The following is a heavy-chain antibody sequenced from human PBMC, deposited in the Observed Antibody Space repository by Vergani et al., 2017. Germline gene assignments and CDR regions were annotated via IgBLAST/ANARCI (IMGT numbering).Heavy chain of an antibody. J-gene: IGHJ4*01. D-gene: IGHD1-20*01. CDR1: GFPFRFYA. CDR3: ARAYGRYDWFDY. CDR2: ISGSGGST. V-gene: IGHV3-23*01. Sequence: EVRLLESGGGLVQPGGSLRLSCAASGFPFRFYAMSWVRQAPGKGLGWVSAISGSGGSTYYADSVKGRFTISRDNSKNTLYLQMNSLRAEDTAVYYCARAYGRYDWFDYWGQRTLVTVSS.